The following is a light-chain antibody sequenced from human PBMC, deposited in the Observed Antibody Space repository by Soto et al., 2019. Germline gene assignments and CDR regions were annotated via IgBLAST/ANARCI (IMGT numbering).Light chain of an antibody. Sequence: QSARTQPASVSGSPGLSIAIFCTGTSSDVGGYNYVSWYQQHPGKAPKLMVYDVSNRPSGVSNRFSGSKSGNTASLTISGLQAEDEADYYCSSYTSSSTYVFGTGTKVTVL. CDR3: SSYTSSSTYV. CDR2: DVS. J-gene: IGLJ1*01. CDR1: SSDVGGYNY. V-gene: IGLV2-14*01.